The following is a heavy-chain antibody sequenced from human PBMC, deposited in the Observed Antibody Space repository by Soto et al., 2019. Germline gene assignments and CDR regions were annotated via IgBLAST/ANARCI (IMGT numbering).Heavy chain of an antibody. CDR2: INPSGGST. CDR1: GYTFTSYY. J-gene: IGHJ6*02. V-gene: IGHV1-46*01. CDR3: AKDAPLDTGFYYYGMDV. Sequence: ASVKVSCKASGYTFTSYYMHWVRQAPGQGHEWMGIINPSGGSTSYAQKFQGRVTMTRDTSTSTVYMELNSLRAEDTAVYYCAKDAPLDTGFYYYGMDVWGQGTTVTVSS. D-gene: IGHD5-18*01.